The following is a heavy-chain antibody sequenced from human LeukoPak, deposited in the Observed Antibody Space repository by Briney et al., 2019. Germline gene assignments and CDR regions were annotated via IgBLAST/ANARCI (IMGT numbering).Heavy chain of an antibody. Sequence: ASVKVSCKASGYTFTSYYMHWVRQAPGQGLEWMGIINPSGGSTSYAQKFQGRVTMTRDTSTSTVYMELSSLRSEDTAVYYCARVGKLTYCGGDCYDYWGQGTLVTVSS. D-gene: IGHD2-21*01. CDR3: ARVGKLTYCGGDCYDY. J-gene: IGHJ4*02. V-gene: IGHV1-46*01. CDR2: INPSGGST. CDR1: GYTFTSYY.